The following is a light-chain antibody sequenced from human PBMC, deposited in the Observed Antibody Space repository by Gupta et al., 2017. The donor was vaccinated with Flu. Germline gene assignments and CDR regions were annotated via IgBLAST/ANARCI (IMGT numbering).Light chain of an antibody. CDR3: CSYTGSYTYV. V-gene: IGLV2-11*01. J-gene: IGLJ1*01. CDR2: DVN. Sequence: QSALPQPRSVSGSPGQSVTLSCTGTSSDVGDYNYVSWYQPNPGKAPKLIIYDVNKCPSGVPARFSGSKSGNTSSLTISGLQADDEADYFCCSYTGSYTYVFGTGTKVSVL. CDR1: SSDVGDYNY.